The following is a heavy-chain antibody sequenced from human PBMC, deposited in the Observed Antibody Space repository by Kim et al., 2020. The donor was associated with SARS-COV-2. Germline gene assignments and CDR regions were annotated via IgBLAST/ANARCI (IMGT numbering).Heavy chain of an antibody. CDR3: ARRRSTVTSYYYYGMDV. CDR2: IDPSDSYT. CDR1: GYSFTSYW. D-gene: IGHD4-4*01. J-gene: IGHJ6*02. Sequence: GASLKISCKGSGYSFTSYWISWVRQMPGKGLEWMGRIDPSDSYTNYSPSFQGHVTISADKSISTAYLQWSSLKASDTAMYYCARRRSTVTSYYYYGMDVGGQGTTVTVSS. V-gene: IGHV5-10-1*01.